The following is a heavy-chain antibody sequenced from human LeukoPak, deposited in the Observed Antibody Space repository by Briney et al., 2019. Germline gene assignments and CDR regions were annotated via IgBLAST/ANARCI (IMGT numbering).Heavy chain of an antibody. CDR2: ISNDGRST. D-gene: IGHD3-22*01. CDR1: GFTFSSHW. Sequence: GGSLRLSCAASGFTFSSHWMHWVRQAPGKGLVWVTRISNDGRSTSYADSVKGRFTISRDNAKNTLYLQMNSLRAEDTAVYYCAKGFVTDSSGYYAVFAFGIWGQGTMVTVSS. V-gene: IGHV3-74*01. J-gene: IGHJ3*02. CDR3: AKGFVTDSSGYYAVFAFGI.